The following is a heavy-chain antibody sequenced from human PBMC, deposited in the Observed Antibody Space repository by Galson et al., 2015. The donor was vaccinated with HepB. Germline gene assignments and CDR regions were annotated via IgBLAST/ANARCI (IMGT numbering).Heavy chain of an antibody. CDR1: GDSVSSNSAA. CDR2: TCYRSKWYR. V-gene: IGHV6-1*01. J-gene: IGHJ6*03. Sequence: CAISGDSVSSNSAAWNWIGQSPSRGLEWLGRTCYRSKWYREYAVSVKSRITINPDTSKNQIYLQLSSVTPEDTAVYFCARARGYMDVWGRGTTVTVSS. CDR3: ARARGYMDV.